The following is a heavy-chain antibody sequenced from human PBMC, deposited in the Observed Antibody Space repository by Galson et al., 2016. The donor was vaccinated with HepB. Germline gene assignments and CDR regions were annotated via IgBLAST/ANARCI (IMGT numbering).Heavy chain of an antibody. CDR2: ISYDVSNK. J-gene: IGHJ5*02. D-gene: IGHD6-13*01. CDR1: GFTFSRYG. CDR3: ARSIAAAGMNWFDP. V-gene: IGHV3-30*03. Sequence: SLRLSCAASGFTFSRYGMTWVRQAPGKGLEWVAVISYDVSNKYYADSVKGRFTISRDNSKNMLYLQMNSLRAEDTAVYYCARSIAAAGMNWFDPWGQGTLVTVSS.